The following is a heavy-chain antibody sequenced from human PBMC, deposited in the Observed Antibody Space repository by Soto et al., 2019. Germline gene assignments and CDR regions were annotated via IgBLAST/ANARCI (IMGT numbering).Heavy chain of an antibody. D-gene: IGHD3-3*01. V-gene: IGHV4-34*01. CDR1: GGSFSGYY. Sequence: SETLSLTCAVYGGSFSGYYWSWIRQPPGKGLGWIGEINHSGSTNYNPSLKSRVTISVDTSKNQFSLKLSSVTAADTAVYYCARGSLKLPSRSYDFWSGHLSNYYYGMDVWGQGTTVTVSS. CDR2: INHSGST. J-gene: IGHJ6*02. CDR3: ARGSLKLPSRSYDFWSGHLSNYYYGMDV.